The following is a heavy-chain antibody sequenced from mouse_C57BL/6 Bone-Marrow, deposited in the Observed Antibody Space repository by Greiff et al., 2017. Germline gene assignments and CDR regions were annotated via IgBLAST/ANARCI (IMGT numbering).Heavy chain of an antibody. Sequence: EVKLVESGPGLAKPSQTLSLTCSVTGYSITSDYWNWIRKFPGNKLEYMGYISYSGSTYYNPSLKSRISITRDTSKNQYYLQLNSVTTEDTATYYWARGVLYDYALAMDDWGQGTSVTVSS. CDR3: ARGVLYDYALAMDD. CDR2: ISYSGST. D-gene: IGHD2-4*01. CDR1: GYSITSDY. J-gene: IGHJ4*01. V-gene: IGHV3-8*01.